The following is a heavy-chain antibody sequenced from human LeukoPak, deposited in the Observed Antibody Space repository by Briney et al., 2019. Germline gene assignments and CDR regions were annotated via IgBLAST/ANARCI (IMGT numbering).Heavy chain of an antibody. CDR1: GGSISSSSYY. V-gene: IGHV4-39*01. CDR2: IYYSGST. J-gene: IGHJ4*02. D-gene: IGHD2-15*01. CDR3: ARRRKNCSGGSCYYFDY. Sequence: PSETLSLTCTVSGGSISSSSYYWGWIRQPPGKGLEWIGSIYYSGSTYYNPSLKSRVTISVDTSKNQFSLKLSSVTAADTAVYYCARRRKNCSGGSCYYFDYWGQGTLVTVSS.